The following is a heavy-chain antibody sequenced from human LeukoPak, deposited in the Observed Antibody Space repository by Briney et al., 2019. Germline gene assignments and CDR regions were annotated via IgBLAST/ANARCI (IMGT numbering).Heavy chain of an antibody. V-gene: IGHV3-48*04. J-gene: IGHJ4*02. Sequence: PGGSLRLSCAASGFIFGDYNMNWVRQAPGKGLEWVSYISSGSSTIYYADSVKGRFTISRDNAKNSLYLQMNSLRAEDTAVYYCARDTYSSGWFDYWGQGTLVTVSS. D-gene: IGHD6-19*01. CDR1: GFIFGDYN. CDR2: ISSGSSTI. CDR3: ARDTYSSGWFDY.